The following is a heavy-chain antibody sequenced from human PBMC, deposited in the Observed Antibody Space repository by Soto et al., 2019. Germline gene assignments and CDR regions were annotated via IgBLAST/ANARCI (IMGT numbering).Heavy chain of an antibody. CDR1: GGYFSGYY. D-gene: IGHD6-13*01. Sequence: PSETMSVTCAVYGGYFSGYYWSWISQTPGKGLEWIGEINHSGSTNYNPSLKSRVTISVDTSKNQFSLKLSSVTAADTAVYYCARGGYIAAAVPLDYWGQGTLVTVSS. CDR3: ARGGYIAAAVPLDY. CDR2: INHSGST. J-gene: IGHJ4*02. V-gene: IGHV4-34*01.